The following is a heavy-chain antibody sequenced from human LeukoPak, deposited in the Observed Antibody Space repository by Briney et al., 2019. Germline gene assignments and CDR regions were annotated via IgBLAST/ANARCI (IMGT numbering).Heavy chain of an antibody. D-gene: IGHD6-19*01. Sequence: SVKVSCKASGGTFSSYAISWVRQAPGQGLEWMGGIIPIFGTANYAQKFQGRVTITADESTSTAYMELRSLRSDDTAVYYCARDSRPYSSGWYPADYWGQGTLVTVSS. V-gene: IGHV1-69*13. CDR1: GGTFSSYA. CDR3: ARDSRPYSSGWYPADY. CDR2: IIPIFGTA. J-gene: IGHJ4*02.